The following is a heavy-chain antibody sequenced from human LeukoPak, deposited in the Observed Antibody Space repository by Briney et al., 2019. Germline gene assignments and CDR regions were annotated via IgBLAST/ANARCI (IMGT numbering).Heavy chain of an antibody. CDR3: ARGPCSSTSCYFNY. CDR2: INHSGST. J-gene: IGHJ4*02. D-gene: IGHD2-2*01. CDR1: GGSFSGYY. Sequence: SETLSLTCAVYGGSFSGYYGSWIRQPPGKGLEWIGEINHSGSTNYNPSLKSRVTISVDTSKDQFSLKLSSVTAADTAVYYCARGPCSSTSCYFNYWGQGTLVAVSS. V-gene: IGHV4-34*01.